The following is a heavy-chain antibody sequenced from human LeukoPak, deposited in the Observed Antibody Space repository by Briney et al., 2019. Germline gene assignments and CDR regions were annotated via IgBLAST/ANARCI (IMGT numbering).Heavy chain of an antibody. V-gene: IGHV5-51*01. CDR3: ARRGVVTPLRNYGMDV. CDR2: IYPGDSDT. D-gene: IGHD4-23*01. J-gene: IGHJ6*02. CDR1: GYSFTSYW. Sequence: GESLKISCKGSGYSFTSYWIGWVRQMPGKGLEWMGIIYPGDSDTRYSPSFQGQVTISADKSISTAYLQWSSLKASDTAMYYCARRGVVTPLRNYGMDVWGQGTTVTVSS.